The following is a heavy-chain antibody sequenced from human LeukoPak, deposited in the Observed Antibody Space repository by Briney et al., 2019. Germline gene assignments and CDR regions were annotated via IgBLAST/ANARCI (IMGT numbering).Heavy chain of an antibody. J-gene: IGHJ3*02. D-gene: IGHD3-3*01. Sequence: GRTLRLSCAASGFTFSRYGMHWVRQAPGKGLEWVAFIRYDGRNKYYADSVKGRFTISRDNSKNTLYLQMNSLRAEDTAVYYCAKPAKYYDFWSGYSESAFDIWGQGTMVTVSS. V-gene: IGHV3-30*02. CDR1: GFTFSRYG. CDR3: AKPAKYYDFWSGYSESAFDI. CDR2: IRYDGRNK.